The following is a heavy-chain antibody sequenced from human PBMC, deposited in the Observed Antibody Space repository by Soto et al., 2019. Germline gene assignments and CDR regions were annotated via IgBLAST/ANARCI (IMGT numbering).Heavy chain of an antibody. V-gene: IGHV1-69*08. CDR1: GGTFSRYS. CDR2: IIPIFGIA. D-gene: IGHD2-2*01. J-gene: IGHJ6*02. CDR3: AREDRDRETGLVPAAIDGRDV. Sequence: QVQLVQSGAEVKKPGSSVKVSCKASGGTFSRYSITWVRQAPGHGLEWIGRIIPIFGIASYAQKFQGRVTITADESTSTAYMEVSSLKSDDTAVYYCAREDRDRETGLVPAAIDGRDVWGQGTTITVSS.